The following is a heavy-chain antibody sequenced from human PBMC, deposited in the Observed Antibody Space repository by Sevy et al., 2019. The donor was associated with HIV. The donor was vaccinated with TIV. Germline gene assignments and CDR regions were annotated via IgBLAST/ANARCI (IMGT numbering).Heavy chain of an antibody. Sequence: GGSLRLSCAASGFIFSTYGIHWVRQAPGKGLEWVAVITDDGNGTYYADSVRGRFTISRDNSKNILYLQMNSLRVEDTAIYYCAKMQGGSHNYYGMDVWGQGTTVTVSS. CDR1: GFIFSTYG. CDR3: AKMQGGSHNYYGMDV. V-gene: IGHV3-30*18. D-gene: IGHD1-26*01. CDR2: ITDDGNGT. J-gene: IGHJ6*02.